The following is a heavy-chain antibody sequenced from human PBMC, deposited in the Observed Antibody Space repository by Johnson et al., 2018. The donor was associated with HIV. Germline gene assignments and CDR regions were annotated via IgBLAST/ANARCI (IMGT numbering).Heavy chain of an antibody. J-gene: IGHJ3*02. Sequence: QVQLVESGGGVVQPGGSLRLSCAASGFTFRIYDMQWVRQAPGKGLEWLAYIRSDGVNKQYTDSVKGRFTISRDNSKNTVYLQMNSLRDEDTYVYYCAIGRGEFPRHAFDIWGQGTMVTVSS. CDR1: GFTFRIYD. CDR3: AIGRGEFPRHAFDI. D-gene: IGHD3-10*01. V-gene: IGHV3-30*02. CDR2: IRSDGVNK.